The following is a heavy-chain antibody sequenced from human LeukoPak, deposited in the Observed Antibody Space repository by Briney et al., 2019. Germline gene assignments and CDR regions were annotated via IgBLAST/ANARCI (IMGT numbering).Heavy chain of an antibody. CDR3: ARVPHYYDSSGWGWFDP. Sequence: GGSLRLSCAASGFTFSSYSMNWVRQAPGKGLEWVSYISSSSSTIYYADSVKGRFTISRDNAKDSLYLQMNSLRAEDTAVYYCARVPHYYDSSGWGWFDPWGQGTLVTVSS. J-gene: IGHJ5*02. V-gene: IGHV3-48*04. CDR2: ISSSSSTI. CDR1: GFTFSSYS. D-gene: IGHD3-22*01.